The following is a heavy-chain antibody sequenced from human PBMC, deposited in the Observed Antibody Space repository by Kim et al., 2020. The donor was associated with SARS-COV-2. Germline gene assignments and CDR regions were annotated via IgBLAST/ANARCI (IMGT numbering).Heavy chain of an antibody. J-gene: IGHJ6*02. Sequence: ASVKVSCKASGYTFTSYAMNWVRQAPGQGLEWMGWINTNTGNPTYAQSFTGRFVFSLDTSVSTAYLQISSLKAEDTAVYYCARDSSSWYPGGYYYDGMDVWGQGTTVTVSS. V-gene: IGHV7-4-1*02. CDR3: ARDSSSWYPGGYYYDGMDV. CDR2: INTNTGNP. D-gene: IGHD6-13*01. CDR1: GYTFTSYA.